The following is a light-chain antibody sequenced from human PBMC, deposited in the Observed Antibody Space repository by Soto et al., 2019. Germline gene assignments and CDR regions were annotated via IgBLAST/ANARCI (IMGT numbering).Light chain of an antibody. CDR1: GSDVGGYDY. Sequence: QSALTQPASVSGSPGQSITISCTGTGSDVGGYDYVSWYQHHPGKAPKVMIYEVTNRPSGVSNRFSGSKSGNTASLTISGLLAEDEADYYCSSYTSSSTYGVGTGTKVTGL. CDR3: SSYTSSSTYG. CDR2: EVT. J-gene: IGLJ1*01. V-gene: IGLV2-14*01.